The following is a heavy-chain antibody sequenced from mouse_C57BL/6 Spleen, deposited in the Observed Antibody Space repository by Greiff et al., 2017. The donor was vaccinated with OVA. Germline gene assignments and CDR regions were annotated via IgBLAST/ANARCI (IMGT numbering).Heavy chain of an antibody. Sequence: VQLQQSGAELVKPGASVKLSCKASGYTFTSYWMHWVKQRPGQGLEWIGMIHPNSGSTNYNEKFKSKATLTVDKSSSTAYMRLSSLTSEDSAVYYRASPYGSSQNWFAYWGQGTLVTVSA. D-gene: IGHD1-1*01. CDR1: GYTFTSYW. CDR2: IHPNSGST. V-gene: IGHV1-64*01. J-gene: IGHJ3*01. CDR3: ASPYGSSQNWFAY.